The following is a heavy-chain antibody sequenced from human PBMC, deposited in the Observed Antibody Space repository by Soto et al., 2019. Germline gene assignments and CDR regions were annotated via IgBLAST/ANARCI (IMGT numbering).Heavy chain of an antibody. J-gene: IGHJ4*02. V-gene: IGHV1-18*01. CDR1: GYTFTSYG. D-gene: IGHD3-3*01. CDR2: ISAYNGNT. Sequence: QVQLVQSGAEVKKPGASVKVSCKASGYTFTSYGISWVRQAPGQGLEWMGWISAYNGNTNHAQKLQGRVTMTTETSASTAYMERRSLRYDDTAVYYCAGTLVGGYDFWSGYYSFDYWGQGTLVTVSS. CDR3: AGTLVGGYDFWSGYYSFDY.